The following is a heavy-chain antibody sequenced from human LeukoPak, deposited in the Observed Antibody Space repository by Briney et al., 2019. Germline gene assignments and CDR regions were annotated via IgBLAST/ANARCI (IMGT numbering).Heavy chain of an antibody. CDR2: IYPGDSNI. CDR3: ARRPGPGYSYAYYFDY. CDR1: GYSFTSYW. D-gene: IGHD5-18*01. V-gene: IGHV5-51*01. Sequence: GESLKISCKGSGYSFTSYWIGWVRQMPGKGLEWMGVIYPGDSNIRYSPSFQGRVTISADNSITTAYLQWSSLTASDPAIYYCARRPGPGYSYAYYFDYWGQGALVTVSS. J-gene: IGHJ4*02.